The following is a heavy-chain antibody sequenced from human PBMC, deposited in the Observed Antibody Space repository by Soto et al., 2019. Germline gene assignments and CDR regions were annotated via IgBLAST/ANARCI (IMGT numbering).Heavy chain of an antibody. J-gene: IGHJ5*02. V-gene: IGHV3-9*01. D-gene: IGHD4-17*01. Sequence: GGSLRLSCAASGFTFDDYAMHWVRQAPGKGLEWVSGISWNSGSIGYADSVKGRFTISRDNAKNSLYLQMNSLRAEDTALYYCAKVQNPGDYDFGFDPWGQGTLVTVSS. CDR2: ISWNSGSI. CDR1: GFTFDDYA. CDR3: AKVQNPGDYDFGFDP.